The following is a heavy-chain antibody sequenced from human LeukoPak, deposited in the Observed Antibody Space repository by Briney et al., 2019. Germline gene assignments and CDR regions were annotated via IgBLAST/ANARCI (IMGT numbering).Heavy chain of an antibody. V-gene: IGHV3-23*01. CDR2: ISDNCGST. D-gene: IGHD6-19*01. CDR1: EFTFSTYA. Sequence: GGSLRLSCAASEFTFSTYAMSWVRQAPGKGLEWVSSISDNCGSTYYADSVKGRFTISRDNSKNTLYLQMNSLRADDTAVYYCATTLAVAGTRAYYYYMDVWGKGTTVTVSS. CDR3: ATTLAVAGTRAYYYYMDV. J-gene: IGHJ6*03.